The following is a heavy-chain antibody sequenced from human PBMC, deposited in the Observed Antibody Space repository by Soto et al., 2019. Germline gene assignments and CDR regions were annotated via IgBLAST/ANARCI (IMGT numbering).Heavy chain of an antibody. CDR3: ARDRGSYYDFWSGYSNWFDP. CDR2: ISGSGGST. CDR1: GFTFSNYA. D-gene: IGHD3-3*01. Sequence: GGSLRLSCAASGFTFSNYAMSWVRQAPGKGLEWVSGISGSGGSTYYADSVKGRFTISRDNSKNTLYLQMNSLRAEDTAVYYCARDRGSYYDFWSGYSNWFDPWGQGTLVTVSS. V-gene: IGHV3-23*01. J-gene: IGHJ5*02.